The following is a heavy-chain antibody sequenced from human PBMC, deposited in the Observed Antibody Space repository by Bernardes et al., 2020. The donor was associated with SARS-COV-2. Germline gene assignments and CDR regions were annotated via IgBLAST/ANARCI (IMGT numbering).Heavy chain of an antibody. D-gene: IGHD5-12*01. V-gene: IGHV5-10-1*01. J-gene: IGHJ3*02. CDR2: IDPSESHT. CDR1: GYSFTSYW. Sequence: GESLKISCKGSGYSFTSYWITWVRQMPGKGLEWMGRIDPSESHTTYSPSFQGHVTMSADKSIKTAYLQWSSLKASDTAIYYCASVEMATIYGNFDMWGQGTMVTVSS. CDR3: ASVEMATIYGNFDM.